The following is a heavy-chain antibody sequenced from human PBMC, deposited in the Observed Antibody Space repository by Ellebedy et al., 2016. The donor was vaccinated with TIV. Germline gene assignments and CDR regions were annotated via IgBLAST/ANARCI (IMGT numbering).Heavy chain of an antibody. CDR3: VFDF. CDR1: GFPFSSYP. Sequence: GESLKISCAASGFPFSSYPMSWVRQAPGKGLEWVSVISDSGGSTKYADSVKGRFTISRDNSKSTLYLQMNSLRAEDTAVYYCVFDFWGQGTRVTVSS. V-gene: IGHV3-23*01. CDR2: ISDSGGST. J-gene: IGHJ4*02.